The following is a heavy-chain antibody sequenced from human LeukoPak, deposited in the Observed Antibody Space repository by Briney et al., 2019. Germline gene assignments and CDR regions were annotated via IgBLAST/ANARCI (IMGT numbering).Heavy chain of an antibody. CDR1: GFTFSSYS. Sequence: GGSLRLSCAASGFTFSSYSMNWVRQAPGKGLEWVSYISSGSSTIYYADSVKGRFTISRDNAKNSLYLQMNSLRDEDTAVYYCARDPPWSGYTTYYFDYWGQGTLVTVSS. CDR3: ARDPPWSGYTTYYFDY. D-gene: IGHD3-3*01. CDR2: ISSGSSTI. J-gene: IGHJ4*02. V-gene: IGHV3-48*02.